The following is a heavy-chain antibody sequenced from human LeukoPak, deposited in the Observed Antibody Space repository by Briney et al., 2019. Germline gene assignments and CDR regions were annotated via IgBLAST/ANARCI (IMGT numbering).Heavy chain of an antibody. Sequence: GASLRLTCAASGFTFSSSGLGWVRHAPGKGLECVSAIGTGVNNVYYADSVKGRFTISRDNSKNTLYLQMNSLRAEDTAVYYCAKTGPYYFDDWGQGILVTVSS. CDR1: GFTFSSSG. CDR3: AKTGPYYFDD. V-gene: IGHV3-23*01. D-gene: IGHD1-1*01. J-gene: IGHJ4*02. CDR2: IGTGVNNV.